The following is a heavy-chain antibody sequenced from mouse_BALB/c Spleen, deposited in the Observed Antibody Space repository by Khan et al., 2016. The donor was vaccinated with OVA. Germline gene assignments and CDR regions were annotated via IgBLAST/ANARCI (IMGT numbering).Heavy chain of an antibody. CDR2: IWSGGST. CDR1: GFSLTSYG. D-gene: IGHD2-4*01. Sequence: VQLQESGPGLVQPSQSLSITCTVSGFSLTSYGVHWVRQSPGKGLEWLGVIWSGGSTDYNAAFISRLNISKVNSKSQVFFKMNSLQANDTAIYYCARNDEYDEGLAYWGQGTLVTVSA. J-gene: IGHJ3*01. V-gene: IGHV2-2*02. CDR3: ARNDEYDEGLAY.